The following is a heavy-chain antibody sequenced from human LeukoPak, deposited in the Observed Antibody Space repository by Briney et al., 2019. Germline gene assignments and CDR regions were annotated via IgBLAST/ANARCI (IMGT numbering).Heavy chain of an antibody. CDR2: IYSSGST. D-gene: IGHD3-10*01. Sequence: PSETLSLTCNVSGGSIRGYYWSWIRQPPGKGLEWIGYIYSSGSTNYNPSLKSRVTMSVDTSKNQFSPKVSSVTAADTAVYYCARVFDSGSQAYFYYMDVWGKGTTVTIFS. CDR3: ARVFDSGSQAYFYYMDV. J-gene: IGHJ6*03. CDR1: GGSIRGYY. V-gene: IGHV4-59*01.